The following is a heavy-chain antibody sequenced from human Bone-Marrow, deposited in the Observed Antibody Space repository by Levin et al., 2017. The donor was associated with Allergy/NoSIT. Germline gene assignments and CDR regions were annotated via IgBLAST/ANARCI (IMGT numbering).Heavy chain of an antibody. Sequence: ASETLSLTCTVPGGSISSGGYYWSWIRQHPGKGLEWIGYIYYSGSTYYNPSLKSRVTISVDTSKNQFSLKLSSVTAADTAVYYCARVSVDTEDHFDYWGQGTLVTVSS. V-gene: IGHV4-31*03. J-gene: IGHJ4*02. CDR2: IYYSGST. D-gene: IGHD5-18*01. CDR3: ARVSVDTEDHFDY. CDR1: GGSISSGGYY.